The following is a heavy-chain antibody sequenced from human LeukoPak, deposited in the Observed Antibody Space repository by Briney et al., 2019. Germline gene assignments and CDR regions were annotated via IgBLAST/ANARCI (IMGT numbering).Heavy chain of an antibody. CDR3: ASRGHVGSGTYSPYDY. CDR2: ISSSSYI. D-gene: IGHD3-10*01. V-gene: IGHV3-21*04. J-gene: IGHJ4*02. Sequence: GGSLRLSCAASGFTFSSYSMNWVRQAPGKGLEWVSSISSSSYIYYADSVKGRFTISRDNSRNTVYLQMTSLRAEDTAVYYCASRGHVGSGTYSPYDYWGQGTLVTVSS. CDR1: GFTFSSYS.